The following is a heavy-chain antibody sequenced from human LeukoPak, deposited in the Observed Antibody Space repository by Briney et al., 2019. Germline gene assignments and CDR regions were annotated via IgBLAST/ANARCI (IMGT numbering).Heavy chain of an antibody. D-gene: IGHD6-6*01. Sequence: ASVKVSCKASGYTFTSYAMNWVRQAPGQGLEWMGWINTNTGNPTYAQGFTGRFVFSLDTSVSTAYLQISSLKAEDTAVYYCATPGPRRRIADRKYYYYMDVWGKGTTVTISS. V-gene: IGHV7-4-1*02. CDR1: GYTFTSYA. CDR2: INTNTGNP. J-gene: IGHJ6*03. CDR3: ATPGPRRRIADRKYYYYMDV.